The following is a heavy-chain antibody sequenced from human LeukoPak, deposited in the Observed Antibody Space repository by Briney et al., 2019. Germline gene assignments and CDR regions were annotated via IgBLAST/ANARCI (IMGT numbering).Heavy chain of an antibody. J-gene: IGHJ4*02. CDR2: IIPIFGTA. CDR1: GGTFSSYA. D-gene: IGHD2-8*02. Sequence: SVKVSCKASGGTFSSYAISWVRQAPGQGLEWMGGIIPIFGTANYAQKFQGRVTITADEPTSTAHMELSSLRSEDTAVYYCARPSPGSLTGFDYWGQGTLVTVSS. CDR3: ARPSPGSLTGFDY. V-gene: IGHV1-69*13.